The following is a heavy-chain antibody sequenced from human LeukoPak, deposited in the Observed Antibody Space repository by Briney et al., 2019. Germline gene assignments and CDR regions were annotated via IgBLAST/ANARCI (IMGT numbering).Heavy chain of an antibody. J-gene: IGHJ4*02. Sequence: GASVKVSCKASGYTFTGNYIHWVRQAPGRGLEWMGWINPYNGGTNYAQKFRGRFTMTRDTSISTAYMDLGRLTSDDTAVYYCARRSGSLMTPGYWGQGTLVTVSS. CDR2: INPYNGGT. CDR3: ARRSGSLMTPGY. D-gene: IGHD3-3*01. CDR1: GYTFTGNY. V-gene: IGHV1-2*02.